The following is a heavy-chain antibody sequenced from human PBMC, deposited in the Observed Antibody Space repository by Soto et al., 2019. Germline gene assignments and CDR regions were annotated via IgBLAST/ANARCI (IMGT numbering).Heavy chain of an antibody. CDR3: ARDPPYGSATSQNYGMDV. D-gene: IGHD3-10*01. V-gene: IGHV3-7*04. Sequence: EVQLVESGGGLVQPGGSLRLSCAASGFTFNTYWMTWVRQAPGKGLEWVANIKQDGSETYYVDSVKGRFTISRDNAKNSLYQQMNSRRAEDTAVYYCARDPPYGSATSQNYGMDVWGQGTTVTVSS. J-gene: IGHJ6*02. CDR2: IKQDGSET. CDR1: GFTFNTYW.